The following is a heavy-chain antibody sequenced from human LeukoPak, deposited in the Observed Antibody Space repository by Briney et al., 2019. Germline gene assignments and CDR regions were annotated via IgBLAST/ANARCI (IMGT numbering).Heavy chain of an antibody. CDR3: AKSRNPTVTRLGYYYGMDV. CDR1: GFTFSSYA. CDR2: ISGSGGST. V-gene: IGHV3-23*01. Sequence: PGGSLRLSCAASGFTFSSYAMSWVRQAPGKGLEWVSAISGSGGSTYYADSVKGRFTISRDNSKNTLYLQMNSLRAEDTAVYYYAKSRNPTVTRLGYYYGMDVWGKGTTVTVSS. D-gene: IGHD4-17*01. J-gene: IGHJ6*04.